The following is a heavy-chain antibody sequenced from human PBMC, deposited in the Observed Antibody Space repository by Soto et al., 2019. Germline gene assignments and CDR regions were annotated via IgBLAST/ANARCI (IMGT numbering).Heavy chain of an antibody. Sequence: EVQLLDSGGDLVQPGGSLRLSCAASGFTFNNYDMSWVRQAPGKGLEWVSTLSDTTYYADSVRGRFTISRDTSGSTLYLKMNTLGVDDTAVYYCARSLGPSRHFFDHWGQGTLVTVSS. V-gene: IGHV3-23*01. CDR2: LSDTT. CDR1: GFTFNNYD. D-gene: IGHD3-16*01. J-gene: IGHJ4*02. CDR3: ARSLGPSRHFFDH.